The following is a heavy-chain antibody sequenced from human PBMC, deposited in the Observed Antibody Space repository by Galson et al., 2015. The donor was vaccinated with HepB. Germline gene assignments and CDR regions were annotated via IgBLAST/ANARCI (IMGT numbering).Heavy chain of an antibody. J-gene: IGHJ4*02. V-gene: IGHV1-69*13. Sequence: SVKVSCKASGGTFSGSAFSWVRQAPGQGLEWMGGIVPLLGTANLAQPFEGRVTITADESTSTLYMEVISLRYEDTAMFYCASHFGGVAFWGQGTLVTVSS. CDR1: GGTFSGSA. CDR3: ASHFGGVAF. CDR2: IVPLLGTA. D-gene: IGHD4-23*01.